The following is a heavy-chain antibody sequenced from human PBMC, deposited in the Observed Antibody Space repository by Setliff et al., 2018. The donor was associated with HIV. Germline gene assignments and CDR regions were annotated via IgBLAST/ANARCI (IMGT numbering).Heavy chain of an antibody. CDR1: GFTFSSYA. CDR3: ARFGVAYGIDV. J-gene: IGHJ6*02. Sequence: GGSLRLSCAASGFTFSSYAMSWVRQAPGKGLEWVATIKPDGSERSYVDSVKGRFTISRDNAENSLYLQMNSLRVENTAVYYCARFGVAYGIDVWGQGTTVTVSS. CDR2: IKPDGSER. V-gene: IGHV3-7*01. D-gene: IGHD3-10*01.